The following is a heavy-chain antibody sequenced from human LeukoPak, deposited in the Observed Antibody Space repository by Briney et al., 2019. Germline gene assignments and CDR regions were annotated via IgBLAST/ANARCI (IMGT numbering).Heavy chain of an antibody. CDR2: ISISSSYL. J-gene: IGHJ3*02. V-gene: IGHV3-21*01. CDR3: ARDKNWGSGAFDI. D-gene: IGHD7-27*01. CDR1: GFTFSSYS. Sequence: GGSLRLSCAASGFTFSSYSMIWVRQAPGKGLEWVSSISISSSYLYYADSVKGRFTISRDNAKNSLYLQMNSLRAEDTAVYYCARDKNWGSGAFDIWGQGTMVTVSS.